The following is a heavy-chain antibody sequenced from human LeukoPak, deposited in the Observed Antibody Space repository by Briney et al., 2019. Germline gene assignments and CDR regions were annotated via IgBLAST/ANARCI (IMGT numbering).Heavy chain of an antibody. CDR3: ARALFH. CDR2: INSCGST. D-gene: IGHD2-21*01. J-gene: IGHJ4*01. CDR1: GFTVSSNY. Sequence: GGSLTLSCAASGFTVSSNYMSWVRHPAGKVLEWVSVINSCGSTNSADSVKGRFTISRENSKNTLYLQLSSLRADDTPVYYCARALFHWGHGTLVTVSS. V-gene: IGHV3-53*01.